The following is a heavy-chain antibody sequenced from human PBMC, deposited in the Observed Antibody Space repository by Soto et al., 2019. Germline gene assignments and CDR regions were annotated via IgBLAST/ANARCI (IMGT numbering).Heavy chain of an antibody. Sequence: SETLCLTCAVDGGSIRCYYWSWIRPPPGKGLEWIGYIYYSGSTNYNPSLKSQVTISVDTSKNQFALKLSSVAAADTAVYYCGREGYYGSGSYYWFDPWGQGALVTVSS. V-gene: IGHV4-59*01. J-gene: IGHJ5*02. D-gene: IGHD3-10*01. CDR3: GREGYYGSGSYYWFDP. CDR2: IYYSGST. CDR1: GGSIRCYY.